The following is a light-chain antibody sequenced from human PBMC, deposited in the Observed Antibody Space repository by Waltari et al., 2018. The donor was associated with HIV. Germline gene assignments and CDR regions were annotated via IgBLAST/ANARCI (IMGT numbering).Light chain of an antibody. CDR2: DAS. CDR1: QSVSSN. CDR3: QQYNNWPPGYT. V-gene: IGKV3-15*01. J-gene: IGKJ2*01. Sequence: EIVMTQSPATLFMSPGERATFFCRASQSVSSNLAWYQQKFGQAPRLLIYDASTRATGIPARFSGSGSGTEFTLTISSLQSEDFAVYYCQQYNNWPPGYTFGQGTKLEI.